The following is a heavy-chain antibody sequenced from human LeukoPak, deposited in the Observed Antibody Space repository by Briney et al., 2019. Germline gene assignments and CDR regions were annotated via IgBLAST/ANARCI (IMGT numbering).Heavy chain of an antibody. CDR3: ARVKNQDIVADY. CDR1: GYTFTGYY. Sequence: ASVKVSCKASGYTFTGYYMHWVRQVPGQGLEWMGWINPNSGGTNYAQKFQGRVTMTRDTSISTAYMELSRLRSDDTAVYYCARVKNQDIVADYWGQGTLVTVSS. V-gene: IGHV1-2*02. D-gene: IGHD2-15*01. J-gene: IGHJ4*02. CDR2: INPNSGGT.